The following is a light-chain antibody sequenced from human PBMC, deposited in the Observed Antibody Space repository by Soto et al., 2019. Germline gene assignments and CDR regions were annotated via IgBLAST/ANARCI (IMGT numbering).Light chain of an antibody. Sequence: DIQMTQSPSSLSASVGDRVTITCRASQGISNYLAWYQQIQGKVPTLLISAASTWQAGVPSRFSGSGSGTDFTLTISSLQPEDVATYYCQKYTTVPAFGGGTKVEIK. V-gene: IGKV1-27*01. CDR1: QGISNY. CDR3: QKYTTVPA. CDR2: AAS. J-gene: IGKJ4*02.